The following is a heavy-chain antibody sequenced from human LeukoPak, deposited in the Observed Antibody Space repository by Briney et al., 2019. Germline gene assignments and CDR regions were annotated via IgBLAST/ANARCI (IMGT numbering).Heavy chain of an antibody. Sequence: PSGTLSLTCAVSGGSISSSNWWSWVRQSPGKGLEWIGEIHHSGTTNYIPSLKSRVTISVDESGKHFSLKLSSVTAADTAVYYCARGDDRASWLVDSWGQGILVTVSS. CDR2: IHHSGTT. CDR1: GGSISSSNW. D-gene: IGHD2-2*01. V-gene: IGHV4-4*02. J-gene: IGHJ4*02. CDR3: ARGDDRASWLVDS.